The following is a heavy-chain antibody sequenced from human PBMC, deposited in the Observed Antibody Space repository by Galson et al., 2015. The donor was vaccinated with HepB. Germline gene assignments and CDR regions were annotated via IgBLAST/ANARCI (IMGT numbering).Heavy chain of an antibody. J-gene: IGHJ4*02. V-gene: IGHV1-3*01. CDR2: IHAGNGNT. CDR1: GXTXSXYA. CDR3: ANNLVGTTYFDF. D-gene: IGHD2/OR15-2a*01. Sequence: SVKVSXXXXGXTXSXYAMXXVRQAPGQRLEWMGWIHAGNGNTKYSQSFQGRVTITRDTSTTTAYMXLSSLTSEDTAVYYCANNLVGTTYFDFWGQGTL.